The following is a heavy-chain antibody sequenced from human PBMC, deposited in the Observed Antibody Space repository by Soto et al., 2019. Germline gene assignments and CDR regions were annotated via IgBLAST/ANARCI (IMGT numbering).Heavy chain of an antibody. CDR1: GFIFSNAW. CDR2: IKSYTNGGTT. J-gene: IGHJ4*02. V-gene: IGHV3-15*01. CDR3: TTDDPINKY. Sequence: GGSLRLSXAASGFIFSNAWMSWVRQAPGKGLEWVGRIKSYTNGGTTDYAAPVKGRFAISRDDSKNTLYLQMNSLKTEDAGVYYCTTDDPINKYWGQGTLVTV.